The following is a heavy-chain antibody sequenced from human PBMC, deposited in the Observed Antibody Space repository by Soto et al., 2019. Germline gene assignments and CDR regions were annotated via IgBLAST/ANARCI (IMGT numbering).Heavy chain of an antibody. Sequence: PSETLSLTCAVSGGSIISGGYSWSWIRQPPGKGLEWIGYIYHSGSTYYNPSLKSRVTISADRSKNQFSLKLSSVTAADTAVYYCAAGGGLPRYYWGQGTLVTVSS. V-gene: IGHV4-30-2*01. D-gene: IGHD5-12*01. J-gene: IGHJ4*02. CDR2: IYHSGST. CDR1: GGSIISGGYS. CDR3: AAGGGLPRYY.